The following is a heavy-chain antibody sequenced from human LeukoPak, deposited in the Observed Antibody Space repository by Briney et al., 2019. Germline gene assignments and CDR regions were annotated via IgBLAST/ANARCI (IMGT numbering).Heavy chain of an antibody. CDR1: GGTFSSYA. CDR3: ARNYGDYVYYFDY. V-gene: IGHV1-69*05. Sequence: GSSVKVSCKASGGTFSSYAISWVRQAPGQGLEWMGGIIPIFGTANHAQKFQGRVTITTDVSTSTAYMELSSLRSEDTAVYYCARNYGDYVYYFDYWGQGTLVTVSS. D-gene: IGHD4-17*01. CDR2: IIPIFGTA. J-gene: IGHJ4*02.